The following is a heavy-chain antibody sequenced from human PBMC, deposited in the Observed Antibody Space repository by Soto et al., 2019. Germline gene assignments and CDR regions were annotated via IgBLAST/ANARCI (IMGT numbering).Heavy chain of an antibody. Sequence: QVQLQESGPGLVKPSQTLSLTCTVSGGSISSGGYYWSWIRQHPGKGLEWIGYIYYSGSTYYNPSLTSQVTIEGDPSKNEVSLKLSSVTAADTAVDYCAREVYSYSLHSDYFDYWGQGTLVTVSS. J-gene: IGHJ4*02. CDR1: GGSISSGGYY. CDR2: IYYSGST. V-gene: IGHV4-31*01. CDR3: AREVYSYSLHSDYFDY. D-gene: IGHD5-18*01.